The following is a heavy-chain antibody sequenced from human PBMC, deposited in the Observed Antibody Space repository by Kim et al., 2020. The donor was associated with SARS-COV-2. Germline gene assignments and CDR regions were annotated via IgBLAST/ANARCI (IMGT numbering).Heavy chain of an antibody. CDR1: GFTFSSYS. J-gene: IGHJ6*02. CDR3: AREERLGELSLVHYYYGMDV. V-gene: IGHV3-21*01. CDR2: ISSSSSYI. D-gene: IGHD3-16*02. Sequence: GGSLRLSCAASGFTFSSYSMNCVRQAPGKGLEWVSSISSSSSYIYYADSVKGRFTISRDNAKNSLYLQMNSLRAEDTAVYYCAREERLGELSLVHYYYGMDVGGQGTTVTVSS.